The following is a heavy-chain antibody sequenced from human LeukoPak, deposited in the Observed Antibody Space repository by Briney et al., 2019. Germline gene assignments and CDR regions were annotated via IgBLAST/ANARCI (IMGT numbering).Heavy chain of an antibody. CDR2: ISSSSSYI. J-gene: IGHJ3*02. CDR3: ARDGYYDILTGYSTDAFDI. CDR1: GFTFNSYS. Sequence: GGSLRLSCAASGFTFNSYSMNWVRQAPGKGLEWVSSISSSSSYIYYADSVKGRFTISRDNAKNSLYLQMNSLRAEDTAVYYCARDGYYDILTGYSTDAFDIWGQGTMVTVSS. D-gene: IGHD3-9*01. V-gene: IGHV3-21*01.